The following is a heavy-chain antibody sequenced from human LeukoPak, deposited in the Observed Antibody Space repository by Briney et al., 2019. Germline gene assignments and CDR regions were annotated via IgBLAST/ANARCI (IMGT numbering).Heavy chain of an antibody. CDR2: IYYSGST. CDR1: GGSISSYY. J-gene: IGHJ6*02. V-gene: IGHV4-59*08. Sequence: SETLSLTCTVPGGSISSYYWSWIRQPPGKGLEWIGYIYYSGSTNYNPSLKSRVTISVDTSKNQFSLKLSSVTAADTAVYYCARLRGDIVVVPAVSRYYYYYGMDVWGQGTTVTVSS. CDR3: ARLRGDIVVVPAVSRYYYYYGMDV. D-gene: IGHD2-2*01.